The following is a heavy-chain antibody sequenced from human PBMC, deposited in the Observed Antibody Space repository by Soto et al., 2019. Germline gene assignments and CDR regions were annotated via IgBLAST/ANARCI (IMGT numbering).Heavy chain of an antibody. Sequence: GASVKVSCKASGYTFTSYGISWVRQAPGQGLEWMGWISAYNGNTNYAQKLQGRVTMTTDTSTSTAYMELRSLRSDDTAVYYCARVGDLRYFDWLLSTNYYYMDVWGKGTTVTVSS. CDR1: GYTFTSYG. V-gene: IGHV1-18*01. CDR3: ARVGDLRYFDWLLSTNYYYMDV. CDR2: ISAYNGNT. J-gene: IGHJ6*03. D-gene: IGHD3-9*01.